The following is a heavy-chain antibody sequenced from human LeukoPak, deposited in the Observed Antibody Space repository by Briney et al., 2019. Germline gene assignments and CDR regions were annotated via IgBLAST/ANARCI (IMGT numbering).Heavy chain of an antibody. CDR3: ARRYCSGGTCYFFDY. V-gene: IGHV5-51*01. CDR2: IYPGGSDT. Sequence: GESLKISCKGSGYSFSSHCIAWVRQMPGKGLEWMGIIYPGGSDTRYSPSFQDLVTISADKSINTAYLQWSSLKASDTALYYCARRYCSGGTCYFFDYWGQGTLVTVSS. D-gene: IGHD2-15*01. CDR1: GYSFSSHC. J-gene: IGHJ4*02.